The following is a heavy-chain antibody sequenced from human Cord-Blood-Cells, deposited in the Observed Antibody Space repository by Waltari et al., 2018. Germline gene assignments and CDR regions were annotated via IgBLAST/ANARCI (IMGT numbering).Heavy chain of an antibody. D-gene: IGHD7-27*01. CDR3: ASLNWGDFDY. V-gene: IGHV4-39*01. J-gene: IGHJ4*02. CDR1: GGPISSSSYY. CDR2: IYYSGST. Sequence: ESGPGLVKPSETLSLTCTVSGGPISSSSYYWGWIRQPPGKGLEWIGSIYYSGSTYYNPSLKSRVTISVDTSKNQFSLKLSSVTAADTAVYYCASLNWGDFDYWGQGTLVTVSS.